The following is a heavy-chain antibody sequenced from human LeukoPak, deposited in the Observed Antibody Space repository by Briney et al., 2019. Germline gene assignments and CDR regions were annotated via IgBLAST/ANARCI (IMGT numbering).Heavy chain of an antibody. CDR2: ISSSSSYI. Sequence: GGSLRLSCAASGFTFSSSAMSWVRQVPGKGLEWVSSISSSSSYIYYADSVKGRFTISRDNAKNSLYLQMNSLRAEDTAVYYCAKITTGTTYWGQGTLVTVSS. D-gene: IGHD1-1*01. CDR3: AKITTGTTY. CDR1: GFTFSSSA. V-gene: IGHV3-21*01. J-gene: IGHJ4*02.